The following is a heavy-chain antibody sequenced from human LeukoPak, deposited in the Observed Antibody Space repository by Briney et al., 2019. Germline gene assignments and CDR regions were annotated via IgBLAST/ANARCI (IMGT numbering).Heavy chain of an antibody. CDR1: GYTFTSYY. D-gene: IGHD3-9*01. CDR2: INPSGGST. CDR3: ARPLLLTGYDSYYYGMDV. V-gene: IGHV1-46*01. J-gene: IGHJ6*02. Sequence: ASVKVSCKASGYTFTSYYMHWVRQAPGQGLERMGIINPSGGSTSYAQKFQGRVTMTRDTSTSTVYMELSSLRSEDTAVYYCARPLLLTGYDSYYYGMDVWGQGTMVTVSS.